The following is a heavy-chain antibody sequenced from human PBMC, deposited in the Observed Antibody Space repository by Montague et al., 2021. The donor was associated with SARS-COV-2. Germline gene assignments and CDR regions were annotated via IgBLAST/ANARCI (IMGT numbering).Heavy chain of an antibody. J-gene: IGHJ6*02. CDR1: GFTFSSYA. V-gene: IGHV3-23*01. D-gene: IGHD3-10*01. CDR2: ISGSG. CDR3: AKSTGSGSYFYYGMDV. Sequence: SLRLSCAASGFTFSSYAMGWVRQAPGKGLEWVSAISGSGFYADSVKGRFTISRDNSKNTLYLQMNSLRAEDTAVYYCAKSTGSGSYFYYGMDVWGQGTTVTVS.